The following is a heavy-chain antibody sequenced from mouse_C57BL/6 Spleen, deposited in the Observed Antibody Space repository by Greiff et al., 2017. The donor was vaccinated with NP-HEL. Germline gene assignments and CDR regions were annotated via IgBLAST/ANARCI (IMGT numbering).Heavy chain of an antibody. CDR3: ARHQIYYDYGRYAMDY. CDR1: GFTFSSYG. J-gene: IGHJ4*01. Sequence: EVMLVESGGDLVKPGGSLKLSCAASGFTFSSYGMSWVRQTPDKRLEWVATISSGGSYTYYPDSVKGRFTISRDNAKNTRYLQMSSLKSEDTAMYYCARHQIYYDYGRYAMDYWGQGTSVTVSS. CDR2: ISSGGSYT. V-gene: IGHV5-6*01. D-gene: IGHD2-4*01.